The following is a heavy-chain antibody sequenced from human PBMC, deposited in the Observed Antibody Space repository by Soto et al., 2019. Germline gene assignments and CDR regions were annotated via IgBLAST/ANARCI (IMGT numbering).Heavy chain of an antibody. CDR3: AKDYDYGDYYFDY. CDR1: GFTFSSYG. D-gene: IGHD4-17*01. V-gene: IGHV3-30*18. J-gene: IGHJ4*02. Sequence: PGGSLRLSCAASGFTFSSYGMHWVRQAPGKGLEWVAVISYDGSNKYYADSVKGRFTISRDNSKNTLYLQMNSLRAEDTAVYYCAKDYDYGDYYFDYWGQATLLTVSS. CDR2: ISYDGSNK.